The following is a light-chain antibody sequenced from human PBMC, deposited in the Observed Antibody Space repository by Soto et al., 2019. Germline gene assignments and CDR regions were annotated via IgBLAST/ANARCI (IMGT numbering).Light chain of an antibody. J-gene: IGLJ1*01. CDR3: SSYSSSSSLYV. Sequence: QSALTQPASVSGSPGQSITISCTGTSSDIGAYNYVSWYQQHPGKAPKDMIYKASNRPSGVSDRFSGSKSANTASLTISGLQAEDEADYYCSSYSSSSSLYVFGTGTKLTVL. V-gene: IGLV2-14*01. CDR1: SSDIGAYNY. CDR2: KAS.